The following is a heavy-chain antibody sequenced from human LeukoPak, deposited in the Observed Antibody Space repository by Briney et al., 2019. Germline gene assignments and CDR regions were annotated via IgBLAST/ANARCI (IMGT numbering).Heavy chain of an antibody. CDR2: ISWNSGSI. D-gene: IGHD4-23*01. CDR3: AKDRYGGNSGLLDY. J-gene: IGHJ4*02. Sequence: GRSLRLSCAASGFTFDDYAMHWVRQAPGKGLEWVSGISWNSGSIGYADSVKGRFTISRDNAKNSPYLQMNSLRAEDMALYYCAKDRYGGNSGLLDYWGQGTLVTVSS. V-gene: IGHV3-9*03. CDR1: GFTFDDYA.